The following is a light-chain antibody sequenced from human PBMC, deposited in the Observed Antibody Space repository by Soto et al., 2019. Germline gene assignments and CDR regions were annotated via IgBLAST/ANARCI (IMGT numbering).Light chain of an antibody. CDR3: QQSHTWT. J-gene: IGKJ1*01. CDR2: AAS. CDR1: QTISSY. V-gene: IGKV1-39*01. Sequence: DIQMTQSRSSLSASVGDRVTITCRSSQTISSYLNWYQQKPGNAPKVLIYAASSLRSGVPSRFSGSVSGTDFTLTISSLQLEDFATYYCQQSHTWTFGQGTKVELK.